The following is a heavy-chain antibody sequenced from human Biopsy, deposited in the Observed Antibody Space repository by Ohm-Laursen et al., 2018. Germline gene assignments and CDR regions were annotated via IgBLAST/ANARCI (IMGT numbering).Heavy chain of an antibody. CDR3: ARDGAAGYGLDV. V-gene: IGHV3-33*01. D-gene: IGHD6-25*01. Sequence: SLRLSCSASGFTFSSYGMHWVRQAPGKGLEWVAVIWYDGSRQYYADSVKGRFTISRDNSKNTLYLQMNSLRAEDTAVYYCARDGAAGYGLDVWGQGTTVTVSS. CDR2: IWYDGSRQ. J-gene: IGHJ6*02. CDR1: GFTFSSYG.